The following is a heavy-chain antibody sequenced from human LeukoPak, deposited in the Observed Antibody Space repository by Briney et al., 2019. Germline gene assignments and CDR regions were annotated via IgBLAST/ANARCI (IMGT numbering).Heavy chain of an antibody. CDR3: ARSVLLWFGTKNWFDP. CDR1: GYTFTSYG. CDR2: ISAYNGNT. Sequence: EASVKVSCKASGYTFTSYGISWVRQAPGQGLEWMGWISAYNGNTNYAQKLQGRVTMTTDTSTSTAYMELRSLRSDDTAVYYCARSVLLWFGTKNWFDPWGQGTLVTVSS. D-gene: IGHD3-10*01. V-gene: IGHV1-18*01. J-gene: IGHJ5*02.